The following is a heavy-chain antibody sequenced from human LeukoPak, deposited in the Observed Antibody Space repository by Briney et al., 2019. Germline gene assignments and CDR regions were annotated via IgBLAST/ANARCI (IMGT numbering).Heavy chain of an antibody. CDR2: ISSSGATI. CDR1: GFTFSSYG. V-gene: IGHV3-48*02. Sequence: PGGSLRLSCAASGFTFSSYGFNWARQAPGRGLEWISYISSSGATIQYADSVEGRFTISRDNAQNSVYLQMNNLRDEDTAVYYCARVTAVAAPWIYWGQGTQVTVSS. CDR3: ARVTAVAAPWIY. J-gene: IGHJ4*02. D-gene: IGHD6-19*01.